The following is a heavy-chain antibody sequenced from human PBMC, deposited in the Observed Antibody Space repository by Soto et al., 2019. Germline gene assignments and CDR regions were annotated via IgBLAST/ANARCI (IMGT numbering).Heavy chain of an antibody. J-gene: IGHJ2*01. CDR2: INPSGGST. CDR1: GYTFTSYY. D-gene: IGHD6-19*01. V-gene: IGHV1-46*01. Sequence: QVQLVQSGAEVKKPGASVKVSCKASGYTFTSYYMHWVRQAPGQGLEWMGIINPSGGSTSYAQKFQGRVTMTRDTSTSTVYVELSSLRSEDTAVYYCARESSGWYGCLALWCRGTLVTVSS. CDR3: ARESSGWYGCLAL.